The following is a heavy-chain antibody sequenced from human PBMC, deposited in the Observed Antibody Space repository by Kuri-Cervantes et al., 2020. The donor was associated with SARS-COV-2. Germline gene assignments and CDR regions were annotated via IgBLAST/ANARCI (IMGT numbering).Heavy chain of an antibody. CDR2: IYYSGST. J-gene: IGHJ4*02. CDR1: GGSISSYY. Sequence: SETLSLTCTVSGGSISSYYWSWIRQPPGKGLEWIGYIYYSGSTNYNPSLKSRVTISVDTSKNQFSLKLSSVTAADTTVYYCAIINWNRFDYWGQGTLVTVSS. V-gene: IGHV4-59*08. D-gene: IGHD1-1*01. CDR3: AIINWNRFDY.